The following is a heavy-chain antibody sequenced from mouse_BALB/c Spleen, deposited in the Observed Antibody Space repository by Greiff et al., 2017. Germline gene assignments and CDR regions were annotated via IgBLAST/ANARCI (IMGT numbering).Heavy chain of an antibody. CDR2: IRLKSDNYAT. D-gene: IGHD2-4*01. CDR3: TATMITPFAY. V-gene: IGHV6-3*01. Sequence: EVQGVESGGGLVQPGGSMKLSCVASGFTFSSYWMSWVRQSPEKGLEWVAEIRLKSDNYATHYAESVKGKFTISRDDSKSRLYLQMNSLRAEDTGIYYCTATMITPFAYWGQGTLVTVSA. CDR1: GFTFSSYW. J-gene: IGHJ3*01.